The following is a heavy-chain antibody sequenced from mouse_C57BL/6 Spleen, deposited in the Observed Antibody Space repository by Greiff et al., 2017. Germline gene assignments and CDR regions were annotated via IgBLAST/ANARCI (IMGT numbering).Heavy chain of an antibody. CDR3: ARGAKITTVVAPFDY. J-gene: IGHJ2*01. D-gene: IGHD1-1*01. CDR1: GYTFTSYW. V-gene: IGHV1-64*01. Sequence: QVQLQQPGAELVKPGASVKLSCKASGYTFTSYWMHWVKQRPGLGLEWIGMIHPNSGSTNYNEKFKSKATLTVDKSSSTAYMQLSSLTSEDSAVYYCARGAKITTVVAPFDYWGQGTTLTVSS. CDR2: IHPNSGST.